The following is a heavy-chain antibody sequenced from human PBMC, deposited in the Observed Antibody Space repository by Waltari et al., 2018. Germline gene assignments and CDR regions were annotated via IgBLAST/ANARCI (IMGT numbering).Heavy chain of an antibody. D-gene: IGHD3-10*01. CDR3: VRDLYGRDDV. J-gene: IGHJ3*01. CDR1: GFPFREYT. V-gene: IGHV3-33*01. Sequence: QVQLVESGGGVVQPGGSLRLSCAASGFPFREYTMHWVRQAPGKGLEWVTLISYDGRNKYYADSVKGRFTISRDDSKNTLYLQMNSLRAEDTAIYYCVRDLYGRDDVWGQGTMVTVSS. CDR2: ISYDGRNK.